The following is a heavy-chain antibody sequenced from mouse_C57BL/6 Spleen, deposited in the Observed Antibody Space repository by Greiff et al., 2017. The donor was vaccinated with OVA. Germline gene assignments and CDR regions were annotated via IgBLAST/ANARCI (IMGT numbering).Heavy chain of an antibody. Sequence: EVQLQQSGPELVKPGASVKISCKASGYTFTDYYMNWVKQSHGKSLEWIGDINPNNGGTSYNQKFKGKATLTVDKSSSTASMELRSLTSEDSAVYDCARRYGSSYDWYFDVWGTGTTVTVSS. J-gene: IGHJ1*03. D-gene: IGHD1-1*01. CDR2: INPNNGGT. CDR3: ARRYGSSYDWYFDV. CDR1: GYTFTDYY. V-gene: IGHV1-26*01.